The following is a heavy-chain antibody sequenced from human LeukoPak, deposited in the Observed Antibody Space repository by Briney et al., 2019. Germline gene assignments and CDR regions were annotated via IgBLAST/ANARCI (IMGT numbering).Heavy chain of an antibody. CDR2: IYYSGST. V-gene: IGHV4-59*01. J-gene: IGHJ5*02. CDR1: GGSISSYY. CDR3: ARGDYGDYGFLGAPPNWFDP. Sequence: SETLSLTCTVSGGSISSYYWSWIRQPPGKGLEWIGYIYYSGSTNYNPSLKSRVTISVDTSKNQFSLKLSSVTAADTAAYYCARGDYGDYGFLGAPPNWFDPWGQGTLVTVFS. D-gene: IGHD4-17*01.